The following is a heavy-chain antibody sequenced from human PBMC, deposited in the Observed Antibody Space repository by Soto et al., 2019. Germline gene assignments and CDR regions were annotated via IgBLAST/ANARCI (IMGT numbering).Heavy chain of an antibody. D-gene: IGHD2-8*01. CDR3: ARQYCTNCVGYFPYYYGMDV. CDR1: GVTFSSYA. Sequence: QVQLVQSGAEVKKPGSSVKVSCKASGVTFSSYAISWVRQAPGQGLEWMGGIIPIFGTANYAQKFQGRVTITADESTSTAYMELSSMRSEDTAVYYCARQYCTNCVGYFPYYYGMDVWGQGTTVTVSS. J-gene: IGHJ6*02. V-gene: IGHV1-69*01. CDR2: IIPIFGTA.